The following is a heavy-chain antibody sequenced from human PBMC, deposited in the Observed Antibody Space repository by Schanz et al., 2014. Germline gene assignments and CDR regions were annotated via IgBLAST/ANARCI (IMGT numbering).Heavy chain of an antibody. CDR1: GFTFSDYY. J-gene: IGHJ4*02. V-gene: IGHV3-23*01. Sequence: EVQLLESGGGLVQPGGSLRLSCAASGFTFSDYYMTWIRQAPGKGLEWVSVISGSGVTIYYADSVKGRFTISRDNSKNTLYLQVNSLRAEDTAVYFCARDRVGASSYFDYWGQGTLVTVSS. D-gene: IGHD1-26*01. CDR2: ISGSGVTI. CDR3: ARDRVGASSYFDY.